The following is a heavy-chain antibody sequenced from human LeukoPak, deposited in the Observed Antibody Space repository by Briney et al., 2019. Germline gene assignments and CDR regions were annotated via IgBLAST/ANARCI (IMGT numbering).Heavy chain of an antibody. CDR2: ISASGTT. D-gene: IGHD1-7*01. CDR3: ASENWNYHQSRGLGALDI. V-gene: IGHV4-4*09. Sequence: PSETLSLTCTVSGDSMSRYYWNWIRQPPGKGLEWIGFISASGTTKYNPTLKSRVTLSADTSKNQFSLKLTSVTAADTAVYYCASENWNYHQSRGLGALDIRGQGTTVTVSS. J-gene: IGHJ3*02. CDR1: GDSMSRYY.